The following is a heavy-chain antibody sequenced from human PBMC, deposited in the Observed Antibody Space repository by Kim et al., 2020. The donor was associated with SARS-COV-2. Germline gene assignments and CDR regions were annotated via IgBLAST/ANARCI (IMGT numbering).Heavy chain of an antibody. Sequence: GGSLRLSCAASGFTFSNAWMNWVRQAPGKGLEWVGRIKSKTDGGTTDYAAPVKGRFTISRDDSKNTLYLQMNSLKTEDTAVYYCTTNRKIRIDSGISNWYFDLWGRGTLVTVSS. V-gene: IGHV3-15*01. CDR3: TTNRKIRIDSGISNWYFDL. CDR1: GFTFSNAW. D-gene: IGHD1-26*01. J-gene: IGHJ2*01. CDR2: IKSKTDGGTT.